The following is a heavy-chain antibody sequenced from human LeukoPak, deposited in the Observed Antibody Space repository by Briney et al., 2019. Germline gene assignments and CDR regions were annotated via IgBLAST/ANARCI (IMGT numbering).Heavy chain of an antibody. CDR1: GFTFSSYS. J-gene: IGHJ4*02. Sequence: PGGSLRLSCAASGFTFSSYSMNWVRQAPGKGLEWVSSISSSSSYIYYADSVKGRFTISRDNAKNSLYLQMNSLRAEDTAVYYCAREGASGGSYSADYWGQGTLVTVSS. CDR3: AREGASGGSYSADY. CDR2: ISSSSSYI. D-gene: IGHD1-26*01. V-gene: IGHV3-21*01.